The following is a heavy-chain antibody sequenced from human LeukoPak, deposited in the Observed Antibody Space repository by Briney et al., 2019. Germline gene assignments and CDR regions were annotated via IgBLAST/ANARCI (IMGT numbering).Heavy chain of an antibody. D-gene: IGHD5-18*01. CDR3: ARLDTGMNPWYYYYMDV. Sequence: SETLSLTCTVSSGSISSSNYYWSWIRQPAGKGLEWIGRIYTSGSTNHNPSLNSRVTISVDTSKNQCSLKLTSVTAADTAVYYCARLDTGMNPWYYYYMDVWGKGTTVTVSS. J-gene: IGHJ6*03. V-gene: IGHV4-61*02. CDR2: IYTSGST. CDR1: SGSISSSNYY.